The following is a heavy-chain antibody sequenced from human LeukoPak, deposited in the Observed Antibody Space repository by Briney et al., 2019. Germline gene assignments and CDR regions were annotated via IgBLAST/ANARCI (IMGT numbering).Heavy chain of an antibody. CDR3: LRMNNGASHYDS. D-gene: IGHD2-8*01. CDR2: VNIDGRIT. J-gene: IGHJ5*01. Sequence: GGSLPLSRAPSGFTFSSYWMHWVRQPPGKRLVWVAGVNIDGRITSYSDFVKGRFSIARDNANNTSYLQMNSLRVEDTAMYYCLRMNNGASHYDSWGQGTLVTVSS. CDR1: GFTFSSYW. V-gene: IGHV3-74*01.